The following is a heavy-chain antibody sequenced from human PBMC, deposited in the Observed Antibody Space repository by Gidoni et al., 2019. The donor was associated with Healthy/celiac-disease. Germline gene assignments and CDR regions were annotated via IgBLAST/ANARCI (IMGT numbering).Heavy chain of an antibody. J-gene: IGHJ2*01. D-gene: IGHD3-22*01. CDR2: IIPIFGTA. V-gene: IGHV1-69*06. CDR3: ARGQNYYDSSGYYYGRWYFDL. CDR1: GGTFSSYA. Sequence: QVQLVQSGAEVKKPGSSVKVSCKASGGTFSSYASSGVRQAPGQGLEWMGGIIPIFGTANYAQKFQGRVTITADKSTSTAYMELSSLRSEDTAVYYCARGQNYYDSSGYYYGRWYFDLWGRGTLVTVSS.